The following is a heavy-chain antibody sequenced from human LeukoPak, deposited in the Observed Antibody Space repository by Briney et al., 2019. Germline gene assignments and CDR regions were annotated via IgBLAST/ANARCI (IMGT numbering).Heavy chain of an antibody. V-gene: IGHV1-69*04. CDR1: GYTFTSYA. D-gene: IGHD6-6*01. J-gene: IGHJ4*02. CDR2: IIPILGIA. Sequence: SVKVSCKASGYTFTSYAISWVRQAPGQGLEWMGRIIPILGIANYAQKFQGRVTITADKSTSTAYMELSSLRSEDTAVYYCAGGIAARPYYFDYWGQGTLVTVSS. CDR3: AGGIAARPYYFDY.